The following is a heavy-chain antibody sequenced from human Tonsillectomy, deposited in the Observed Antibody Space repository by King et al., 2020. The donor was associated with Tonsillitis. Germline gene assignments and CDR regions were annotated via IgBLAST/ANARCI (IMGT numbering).Heavy chain of an antibody. CDR3: ASFSRYCSSTSCQTLGYFDY. V-gene: IGHV3-21*01. J-gene: IGHJ4*02. CDR1: GFTFSSYS. CDR2: ISSSSSYI. D-gene: IGHD2-2*01. Sequence: VQLVESGGGLVKPGGSLRLSCAASGFTFSSYSMNWVRQAPGKGLEWVSSISSSSSYIYYADSVKGRFTISRDNAKNSLYLQMNSLRAGDTAVYYCASFSRYCSSTSCQTLGYFDYWGQGTLVTVSS.